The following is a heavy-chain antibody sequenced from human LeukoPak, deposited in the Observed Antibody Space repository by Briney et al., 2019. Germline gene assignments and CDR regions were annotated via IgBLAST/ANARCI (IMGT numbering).Heavy chain of an antibody. CDR3: ARLGTYCSSTSCYTLYYFDY. V-gene: IGHV1-18*01. CDR1: GYTFTSYC. D-gene: IGHD2-2*02. CDR2: ISAYNGNT. Sequence: GASVKVSCKGSGYTFTSYCISWVRQPPAQGLEGMGWISAYNGNTNNAQKLQGRVTMTTDTSTSTAYMELRSLRSDDTAVYYCARLGTYCSSTSCYTLYYFDYWGQGTLVTVSS. J-gene: IGHJ4*02.